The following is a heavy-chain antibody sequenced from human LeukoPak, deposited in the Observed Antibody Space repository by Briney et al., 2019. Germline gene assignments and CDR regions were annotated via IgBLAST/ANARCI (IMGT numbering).Heavy chain of an antibody. CDR2: LNGDGRT. J-gene: IGHJ4*02. D-gene: IGHD1-14*01. V-gene: IGHV3-74*03. Sequence: QPGGSLRLSCAVSGFSISKYCMDWVRQAPGKGPVWVSHLNGDGRTTYADSVKGRFTISRDNAKNTLYLQMDSLRAEDTAVYYCVRENNGIDYWGQGTLVTVSS. CDR3: VRENNGIDY. CDR1: GFSISKYC.